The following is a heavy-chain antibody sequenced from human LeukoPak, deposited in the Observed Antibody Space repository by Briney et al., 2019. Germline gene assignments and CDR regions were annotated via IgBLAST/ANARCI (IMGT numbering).Heavy chain of an antibody. D-gene: IGHD6-13*01. J-gene: IGHJ6*03. CDR3: AKDGESSSWYVRYYYYYMDV. Sequence: GGSLRLSCAASGFTFSSYGMHWVRQAPGKGLEWVAFIQYDGSNKYYADSVKGRFTISRDNSKNTLYLQMNSLRAEDTAVYYCAKDGESSSWYVRYYYYYMDVWGKGTTVTISS. CDR2: IQYDGSNK. V-gene: IGHV3-30*02. CDR1: GFTFSSYG.